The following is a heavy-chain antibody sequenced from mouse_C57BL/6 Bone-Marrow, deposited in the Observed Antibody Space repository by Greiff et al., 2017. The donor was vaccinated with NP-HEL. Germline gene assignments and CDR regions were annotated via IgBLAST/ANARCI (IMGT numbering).Heavy chain of an antibody. V-gene: IGHV5-15*04. CDR2: ISNLAYSI. D-gene: IGHD1-1*01. CDR1: GFTFSDYG. CDR3: ARRGNYGSSYYAMDD. Sequence: EVKLVESGGGLVQPGGSLKLSCAASGFTFSDYGMAWVRQAPRKGPEWVAFISNLAYSIYYADTVTGRFTISRENAKNTLYLEMSSLRSEDTAMYYCARRGNYGSSYYAMDDWGQGTSVTVSS. J-gene: IGHJ4*01.